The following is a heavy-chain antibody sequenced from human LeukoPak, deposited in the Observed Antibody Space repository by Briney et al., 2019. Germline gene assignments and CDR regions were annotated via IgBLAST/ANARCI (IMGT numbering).Heavy chain of an antibody. D-gene: IGHD5-18*01. Sequence: PSETLSLTCTVSGGSVSSGSYYWSWIRQPPGKGLEWIGYIYYSGSTNYNPSLKSRVTISVDTSKNQFSLKLSSVTAADTAVYYCARGGGYSYGLDYWGQGTLVTVSS. V-gene: IGHV4-61*01. CDR1: GGSVSSGSYY. J-gene: IGHJ4*02. CDR2: IYYSGST. CDR3: ARGGGYSYGLDY.